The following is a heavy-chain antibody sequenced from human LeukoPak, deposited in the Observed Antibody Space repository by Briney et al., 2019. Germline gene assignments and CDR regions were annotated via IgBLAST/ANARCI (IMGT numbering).Heavy chain of an antibody. CDR3: ARIRNYGSGTYIPFVDY. J-gene: IGHJ4*02. CDR1: GGSISSYY. CDR2: LYYSGSA. Sequence: SETLSLTCTVSGGSISSYYWSWIRQPPGKGLEWIGYLYYSGSANYNPSLKSRGTISLDTSKNQFSLKLSSVTAADTAVYYCARIRNYGSGTYIPFVDYWGQGTLVTVSS. D-gene: IGHD3-10*01. V-gene: IGHV4-59*01.